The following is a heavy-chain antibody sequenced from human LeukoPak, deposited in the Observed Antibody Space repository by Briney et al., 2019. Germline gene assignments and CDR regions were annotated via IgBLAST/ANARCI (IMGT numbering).Heavy chain of an antibody. D-gene: IGHD3-9*01. J-gene: IGHJ3*02. CDR3: ARARRTYDILTGYHPMGAFDI. V-gene: IGHV1-2*02. CDR1: VYTFTGYY. CDR2: INPNNGCT. Sequence: ASVKVSCKASVYTFTGYYMHWVRQAPGQGLEWMGWINPNNGCTNYAQKFQGRVTMTRDTSISTAYMELSRLRSDDTAVYYCARARRTYDILTGYHPMGAFDIWGQGTMVTVSS.